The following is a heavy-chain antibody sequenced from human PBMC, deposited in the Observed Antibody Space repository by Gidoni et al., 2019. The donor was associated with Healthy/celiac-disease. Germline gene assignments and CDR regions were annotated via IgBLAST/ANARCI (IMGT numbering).Heavy chain of an antibody. D-gene: IGHD1-26*01. CDR3: AKLVGIGY. Sequence: EVQLVESGGGLVQPGRSLRLSCAASGFTFDDYAMHWVRQAPGKGLEWVSGSSWNSGSIGYADSVKGRFTISRDNAKNSLYLQMNSLRAEDTALYYCAKLVGIGYWGQGTLVTVSS. J-gene: IGHJ4*02. CDR1: GFTFDDYA. V-gene: IGHV3-9*01. CDR2: SSWNSGSI.